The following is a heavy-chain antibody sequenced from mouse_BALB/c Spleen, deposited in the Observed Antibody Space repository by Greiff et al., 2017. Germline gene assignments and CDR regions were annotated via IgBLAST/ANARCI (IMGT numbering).Heavy chain of an antibody. Sequence: EVQLQQSGPELVKPGASVKISCKTSGYTFTEYTMHWVKQSHGKSLEWIGRINPYNGATSYNQNFKDKASLTVDKSSSTAYMELHSLTSEDSAVYYCARNYYGSSYAMDYWGQGTSVTVSS. J-gene: IGHJ4*01. V-gene: IGHV1-18*01. CDR2: INPYNGAT. D-gene: IGHD1-1*01. CDR3: ARNYYGSSYAMDY. CDR1: GYTFTEYT.